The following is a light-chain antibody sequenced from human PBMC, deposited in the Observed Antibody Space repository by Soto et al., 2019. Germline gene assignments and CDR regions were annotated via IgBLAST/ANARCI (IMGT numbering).Light chain of an antibody. J-gene: IGKJ3*01. CDR3: VWYRSSSA. V-gene: IGKV3-20*01. CDR1: QSVSSSY. CDR2: GAS. Sequence: EIVLTQSPGTLSLSPGERATLSCRASQSVSSSYLAWYQQKPGQAPRLLIYGASSRATGIPDRFSGSGSGIDFHHTMTGVEPEGCAVQYCVWYRSSSAFGPGTKVDIK.